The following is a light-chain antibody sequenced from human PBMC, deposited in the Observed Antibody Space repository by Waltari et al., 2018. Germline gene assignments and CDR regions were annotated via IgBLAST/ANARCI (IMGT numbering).Light chain of an antibody. J-gene: IGLJ1*01. CDR3: CSYAGSSTYV. Sequence: QSALTQPASVSGSPGQSITISCTGTSSDVGNYNLVSWYQQHPGKAPKLMISAGSKRPSGVSNRFSGSKSGNTASLTISGHQAEDEADYYCCSYAGSSTYVFGTGTKVTVL. V-gene: IGLV2-23*01. CDR1: SSDVGNYNL. CDR2: AGS.